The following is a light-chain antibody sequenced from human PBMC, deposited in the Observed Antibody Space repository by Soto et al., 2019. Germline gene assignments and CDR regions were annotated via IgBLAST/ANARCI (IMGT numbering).Light chain of an antibody. J-gene: IGLJ2*01. V-gene: IGLV1-40*01. CDR3: QSYDSSLSGYVV. Sequence: QSVLTQPPSVSGAPGQRVTISCTGSSSNIGAGYDVHWYQQLPGTAPKLLIYGNSNRPSGVPDRFSGSKSGTSASLAITGLQAEDEADYYCQSYDSSLSGYVVXGGGTQLTVL. CDR2: GNS. CDR1: SSNIGAGYD.